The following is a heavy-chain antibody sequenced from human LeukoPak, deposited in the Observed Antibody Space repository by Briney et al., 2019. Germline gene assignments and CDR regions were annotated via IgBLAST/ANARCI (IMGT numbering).Heavy chain of an antibody. D-gene: IGHD2-2*01. J-gene: IGHJ5*02. Sequence: SETLSLTCTVSGGSISSYYWSWIRQPPGKGLEWIGYIYYSGSTNYNPSLKSRVTISVDTSKNQFSLKLSSVTAADTAVYYCASWSRGYCSSTSCQGWFDPWGQGTLVTVSS. CDR3: ASWSRGYCSSTSCQGWFDP. CDR1: GGSISSYY. V-gene: IGHV4-59*01. CDR2: IYYSGST.